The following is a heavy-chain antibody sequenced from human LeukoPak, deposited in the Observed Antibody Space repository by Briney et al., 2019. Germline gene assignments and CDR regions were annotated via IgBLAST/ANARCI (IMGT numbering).Heavy chain of an antibody. D-gene: IGHD3-22*01. Sequence: GGSLRLSCAASGFTFSSYAMHWVRQAPGKGLEWVAVISYDGSNKYYADSVKGRFTISRDNSKNTLYLQMNSLRAEDTAVYYCARDPLALESYDSSGYPTGYFDYWGQGTLVTVSS. V-gene: IGHV3-30*04. CDR3: ARDPLALESYDSSGYPTGYFDY. CDR2: ISYDGSNK. J-gene: IGHJ4*02. CDR1: GFTFSSYA.